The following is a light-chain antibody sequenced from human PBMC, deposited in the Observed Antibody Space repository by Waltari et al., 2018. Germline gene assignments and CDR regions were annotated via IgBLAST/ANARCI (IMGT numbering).Light chain of an antibody. V-gene: IGKV3-15*01. CDR3: QQYNNWPGT. J-gene: IGKJ2*01. CDR1: QSVSSN. Sequence: EIVMTQSPATLSVSPGERATLSCRASQSVSSNLAWYQQKPGQAPRLLIYGASTRATGIPARFSGSGSGIEFTLTISSMQSEDFAVYYCQQYNNWPGTFGQGTKLEIK. CDR2: GAS.